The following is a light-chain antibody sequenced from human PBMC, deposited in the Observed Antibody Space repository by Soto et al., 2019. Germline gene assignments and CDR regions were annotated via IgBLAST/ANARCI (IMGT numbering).Light chain of an antibody. Sequence: EIVLTQSPGTLSLSPGERATLSCRASQSISSNYLAWYQQTPGQAPRLLIYDASSKAAGIPDGFSGSGSGTDFTLTISRLEPEDFGVDYSQKYGGSPRTFGQGTKVEIK. CDR2: DAS. CDR1: QSISSNY. J-gene: IGKJ1*01. CDR3: QKYGGSPRT. V-gene: IGKV3-20*01.